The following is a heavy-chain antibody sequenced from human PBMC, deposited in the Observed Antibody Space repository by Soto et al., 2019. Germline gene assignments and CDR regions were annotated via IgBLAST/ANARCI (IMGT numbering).Heavy chain of an antibody. V-gene: IGHV3-21*01. CDR1: GFTFSSYS. Sequence: GGSLRLSCAASGFTFSSYSMNWVRQAPGKGLEWVSSISSSSSYIYYADSVKGRFTISRDNAKNSLYLQMNSLRAEDTAVYYCARDYSEMTTVTTSNYWGQGTLVTVSS. CDR2: ISSSSSYI. J-gene: IGHJ4*02. D-gene: IGHD4-17*01. CDR3: ARDYSEMTTVTTSNY.